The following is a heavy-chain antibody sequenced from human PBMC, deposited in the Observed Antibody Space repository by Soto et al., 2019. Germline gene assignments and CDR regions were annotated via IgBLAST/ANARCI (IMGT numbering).Heavy chain of an antibody. D-gene: IGHD1-7*01. CDR1: GYTFTGYY. CDR2: INPNSGGT. V-gene: IGHV1-2*02. Sequence: VASVNVSCKASGYTFTGYYMRWVRQAPGQGLEWMGWINPNSGGTNYAQKFQGRVTMTRDTSISTAYMELSRLRSDDTAVYYCARDSLVGGTAGTSYYYYGMDVWGQGTTVTVAS. J-gene: IGHJ6*02. CDR3: ARDSLVGGTAGTSYYYYGMDV.